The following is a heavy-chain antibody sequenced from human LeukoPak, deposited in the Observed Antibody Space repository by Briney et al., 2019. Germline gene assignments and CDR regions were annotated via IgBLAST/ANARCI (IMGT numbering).Heavy chain of an antibody. CDR2: INHSGST. CDR3: ARGPLDVLIWFGAPYGMDV. CDR1: GGSFSGYY. J-gene: IGHJ6*02. D-gene: IGHD3-10*01. V-gene: IGHV4-34*01. Sequence: SETLSLTCAVYGGSFSGYYWSWICQPPGKGLEWIGEINHSGSTNYNPSLKSRVTISVDTSKNQFSLKLSSVTAADTAVYYCARGPLDVLIWFGAPYGMDVWGQGTTVTVSS.